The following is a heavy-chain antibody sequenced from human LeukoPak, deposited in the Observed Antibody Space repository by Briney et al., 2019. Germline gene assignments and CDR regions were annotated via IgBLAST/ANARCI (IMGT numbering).Heavy chain of an antibody. V-gene: IGHV3-20*04. CDR2: INWNGGST. D-gene: IGHD3-10*01. CDR1: GFTFDDYG. J-gene: IGHJ4*02. Sequence: GGSLRLSCAASGFTFDDYGMSWVRQAPGKGLEWVSGINWNGGSTGYADSVKGRFTISRDNAKNSLYLQMNSLRAEDTALYYCARGPELITMVRAVITPQDYWGQGTLVTVSS. CDR3: ARGPELITMVRAVITPQDY.